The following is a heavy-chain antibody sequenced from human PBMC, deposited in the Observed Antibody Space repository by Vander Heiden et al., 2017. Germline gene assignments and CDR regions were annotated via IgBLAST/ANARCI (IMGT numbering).Heavy chain of an antibody. CDR2: ISAYNGNT. Sequence: QVQLVQSGAEVKTPGASVKVSCKASGYTFTSYGISWVRQAPGQGLEWMGWISAYNGNTNYAQKLQGRVTMTTDTSTSTAYMELRSLRSDDTAVYYCARDAYCGGDCYSGLDYWGQGTLVTVSS. V-gene: IGHV1-18*01. CDR1: GYTFTSYG. D-gene: IGHD2-21*02. CDR3: ARDAYCGGDCYSGLDY. J-gene: IGHJ4*02.